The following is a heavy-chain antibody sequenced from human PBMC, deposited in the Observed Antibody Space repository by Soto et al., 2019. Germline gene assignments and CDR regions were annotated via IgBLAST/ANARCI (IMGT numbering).Heavy chain of an antibody. D-gene: IGHD3-22*01. V-gene: IGHV5-10-1*01. CDR1: GYSFTSYW. Sequence: RGESLKISCKGSGYSFTSYWISWVRQMPGKGLEWMGRIDPSDSYTNYSPSFQGHVTISADKSISTAYLQWSSLKASDTAMYYCARRGTHYDSSGYFYYYYGMDVWGQGTTVTVSS. J-gene: IGHJ6*02. CDR3: ARRGTHYDSSGYFYYYYGMDV. CDR2: IDPSDSYT.